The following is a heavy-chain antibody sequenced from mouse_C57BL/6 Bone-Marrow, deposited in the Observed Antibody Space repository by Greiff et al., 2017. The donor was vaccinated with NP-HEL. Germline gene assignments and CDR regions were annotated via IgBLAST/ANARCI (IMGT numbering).Heavy chain of an antibody. V-gene: IGHV1-15*01. Sequence: QVQLQQSGAELVRPGASVTLSCKASGYTFTDYEMHWVKQTPVHGLEWIGAIDPETGGTAYNQKFKGKAILTADKSSSTAYMALRSLTSEDSAVYYCTRSFYYGNYAYFDYWGQGTTLTVSS. CDR3: TRSFYYGNYAYFDY. J-gene: IGHJ2*01. D-gene: IGHD2-1*01. CDR1: GYTFTDYE. CDR2: IDPETGGT.